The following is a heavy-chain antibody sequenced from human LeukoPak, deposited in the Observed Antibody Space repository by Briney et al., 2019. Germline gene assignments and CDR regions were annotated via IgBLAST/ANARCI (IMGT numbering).Heavy chain of an antibody. J-gene: IGHJ4*02. V-gene: IGHV4-38-2*01. CDR2: IFHTGST. Sequence: SETLSLTCAVSSDSMTSHYYWGWVRQSPGKGLEWIGNIFHTGSTYYSPSLKSRLTISLDTSQNQFSLNLRSVTAADTAVYYCAKGDNYHGTGSLRIVFWDQGTLVTVSS. CDR3: AKGDNYHGTGSLRIVF. D-gene: IGHD1-1*01. CDR1: SDSMTSHYY.